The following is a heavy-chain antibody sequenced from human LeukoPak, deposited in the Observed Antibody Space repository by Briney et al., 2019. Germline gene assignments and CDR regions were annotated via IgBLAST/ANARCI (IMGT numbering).Heavy chain of an antibody. CDR3: ARSYGDFYFDY. J-gene: IGHJ4*02. Sequence: GASVKVSCKASGYTFTSYYMHWVRQAPGQGLEWMGIINPSGGSTSYAQKFQGRVTMTRDTSTSTVYMELSSLRSENTAVYYCARSYGDFYFDYWGQGTLVTVSS. CDR2: INPSGGST. D-gene: IGHD4-17*01. V-gene: IGHV1-46*01. CDR1: GYTFTSYY.